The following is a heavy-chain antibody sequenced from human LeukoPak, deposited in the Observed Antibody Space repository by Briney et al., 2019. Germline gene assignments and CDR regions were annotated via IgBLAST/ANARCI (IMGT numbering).Heavy chain of an antibody. Sequence: ASVKVSCKASGYTFTSYDISWVRQAPGQGLEWMGWISAYNGNTNYAQKLQGRVTMTTDTSTSTAYMELRSLRSDDTAVYYCARSGGLTMIVVVHDAFDIWGQGTMVTVSS. CDR2: ISAYNGNT. J-gene: IGHJ3*02. V-gene: IGHV1-18*01. D-gene: IGHD3-22*01. CDR3: ARSGGLTMIVVVHDAFDI. CDR1: GYTFTSYD.